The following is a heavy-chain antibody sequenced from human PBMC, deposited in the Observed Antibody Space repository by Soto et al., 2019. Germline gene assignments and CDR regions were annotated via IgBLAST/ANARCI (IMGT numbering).Heavy chain of an antibody. J-gene: IGHJ4*02. CDR1: GFAFSNSS. V-gene: IGHV1-58*01. Sequence: SVKVSCKASGFAFSNSSVQWVRQARGQRLEWIGWIVVGRGNTNYAQKFQERVTITRDISAATAYMELSSLRSEDTAVYYCATDKGDSYGYGNSWGQGTLVNVSS. CDR3: ATDKGDSYGYGNS. CDR2: IVVGRGNT. D-gene: IGHD5-18*01.